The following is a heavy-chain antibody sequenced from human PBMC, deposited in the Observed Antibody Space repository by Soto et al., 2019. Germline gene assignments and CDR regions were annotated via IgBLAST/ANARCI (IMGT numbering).Heavy chain of an antibody. CDR3: ARDRRVEYSNPIDY. V-gene: IGHV3-48*02. CDR2: ISSSSSTI. CDR1: GFTFSSYS. D-gene: IGHD5-12*01. J-gene: IGHJ4*02. Sequence: GGSLRLSCAASGFTFSSYSMNWVRQAPGEGLEWVSYISSSSSTIYYADSVKGRFTISRDNAKNSLYLQMNSLRDEDTAVYYCARDRRVEYSNPIDYWGQGTLVTVSS.